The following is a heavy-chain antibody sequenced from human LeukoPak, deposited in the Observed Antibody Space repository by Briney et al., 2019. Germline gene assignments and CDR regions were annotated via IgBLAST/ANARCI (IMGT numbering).Heavy chain of an antibody. V-gene: IGHV3-23*01. CDR2: ISSGGAGT. J-gene: IGHJ4*02. Sequence: PGGSLRLSCAASGFTFSDYAMTWVRQAPGKGLESVSIISSGGAGTYYADSVKGRFTISRDNSKKTLYLQMNSLRAEDTAVYYCARDRGYDPHYYFDYWGQGTLVTVSS. CDR1: GFTFSDYA. D-gene: IGHD5-12*01. CDR3: ARDRGYDPHYYFDY.